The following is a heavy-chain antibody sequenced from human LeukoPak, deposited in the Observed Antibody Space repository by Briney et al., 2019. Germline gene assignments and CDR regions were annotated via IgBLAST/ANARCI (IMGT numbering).Heavy chain of an antibody. D-gene: IGHD2-15*01. CDR2: IIPIFGTA. CDR1: GGTFSSYA. J-gene: IGHJ6*03. V-gene: IGHV1-69*13. CDR3: ARLIGSGVYYYMDV. Sequence: ASVKVSCKASGGTFSSYAISWVRQAPGQGLEWVGGIIPIFGTANYAQKFQGRVTIPADESTSTAYMELSSLRSEDTAVYYCARLIGSGVYYYMDVWGKGTTVTVSS.